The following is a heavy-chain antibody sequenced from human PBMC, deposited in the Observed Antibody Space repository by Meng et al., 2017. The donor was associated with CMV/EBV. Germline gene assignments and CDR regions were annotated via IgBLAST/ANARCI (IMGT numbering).Heavy chain of an antibody. CDR3: ARDYNFWSRMAYYGMDV. V-gene: IGHV1-2*02. CDR2: INPNSGGT. CDR1: GYTFTAYY. Sequence: GESLKISCKASGYTFTAYYIHWVRQAPGQGLEWMGWINPNSGGTNYAQNFQGRVTMTRDTSISTAYMELSRLRSDDTAVYYCARDYNFWSRMAYYGMDVWGQGTTVTVSS. J-gene: IGHJ6*02. D-gene: IGHD3-3*01.